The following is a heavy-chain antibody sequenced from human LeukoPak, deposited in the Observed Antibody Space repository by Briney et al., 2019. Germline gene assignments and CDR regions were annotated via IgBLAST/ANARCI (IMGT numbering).Heavy chain of an antibody. CDR2: IYYSGST. V-gene: IGHV4-39*07. CDR1: GGSISSSSYY. J-gene: IGHJ6*03. Sequence: SETLSLTCTVSGGSISSSSYYWGWIRQPPGEGLEWIGSIYYSGSTYYNPSLKSRVTMSVDTSKNQFSLKLSSVTAADTAVYYCARDAVSDYARGWYYYMDVWGKGTTVTVSS. CDR3: ARDAVSDYARGWYYYMDV. D-gene: IGHD4-17*01.